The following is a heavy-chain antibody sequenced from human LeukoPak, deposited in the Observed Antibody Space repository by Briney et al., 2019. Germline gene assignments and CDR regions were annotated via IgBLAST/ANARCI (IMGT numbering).Heavy chain of an antibody. CDR1: GFTFSSYS. V-gene: IGHV3-21*04. J-gene: IGHJ4*02. CDR2: ISSSSSYI. CDR3: AKARGMTRDLFDY. D-gene: IGHD4-11*01. Sequence: PGGSLRLSCAASGFTFSSYSMNWVRQAPGKGLEWVSSISSSSSYIYYADSVKGRFTISRDNSKNTLYLQMNDLRAEDTAVYYCAKARGMTRDLFDYWGQGTLVTVSS.